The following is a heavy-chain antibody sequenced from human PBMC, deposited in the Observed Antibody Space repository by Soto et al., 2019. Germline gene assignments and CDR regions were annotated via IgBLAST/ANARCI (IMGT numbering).Heavy chain of an antibody. V-gene: IGHV2-5*02. J-gene: IGHJ4*02. CDR3: ASIVWMRFAF. CDR1: GFSLTSSGVA. D-gene: IGHD3-3*02. Sequence: QVTLRESGPTLLKPTQTLTLTCTFSGFSLTSSGVAVGWIRQPPGKALEWLASIDWADDTHYNPSLKNRAIITGDTSKNQVVLTMATMAPTATATYYCASIVWMRFAFWGQGTPVTV. CDR2: IDWADDT.